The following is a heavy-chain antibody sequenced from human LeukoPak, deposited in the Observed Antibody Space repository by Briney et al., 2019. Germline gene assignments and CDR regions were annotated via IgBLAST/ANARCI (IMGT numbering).Heavy chain of an antibody. V-gene: IGHV3-23*01. J-gene: IGHJ4*02. CDR1: GFTFANYA. D-gene: IGHD4-11*01. CDR3: AKVRDSNPYFDY. Sequence: QPGGSLRLSCAASGFTFANYAMSWVRQAPGEGLEWVSGTSGSFSSAYYADSVKGRFTISRDNSENTLYLQMNSLRAEDTAIYYCAKVRDSNPYFDYWGQGTLVTVSS. CDR2: TSGSFSSA.